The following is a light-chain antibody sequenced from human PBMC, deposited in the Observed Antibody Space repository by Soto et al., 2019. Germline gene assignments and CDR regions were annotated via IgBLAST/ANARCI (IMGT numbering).Light chain of an antibody. CDR2: DAS. J-gene: IGKJ5*01. V-gene: IGKV1-33*01. CDR1: QNINNY. CDR3: QQYENLPT. Sequence: IQMTQPTSSLSASLGDRVTITCQASQNINNYLNWYQQKPGRAPKLLIYDASNLEAGVPSRFRGSGSGTDFTFTISRLQPEDIATYYCQQYENLPTFGQGTRLEIK.